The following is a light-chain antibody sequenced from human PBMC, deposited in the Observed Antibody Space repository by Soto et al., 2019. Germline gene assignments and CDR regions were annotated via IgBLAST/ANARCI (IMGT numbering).Light chain of an antibody. CDR3: SSYAGISTPVV. CDR2: EDN. CDR1: SSDVGIYNL. Sequence: QSALTQPASVSGSPGQSITTSCTGTSSDVGIYNLVSWYQQHAGKAPRLMIYEDNKRPSGVSNRFSGSKSGNTASLTISGLQAEDEADYYCSSYAGISTPVVFGGGTQLTVL. J-gene: IGLJ7*01. V-gene: IGLV2-23*01.